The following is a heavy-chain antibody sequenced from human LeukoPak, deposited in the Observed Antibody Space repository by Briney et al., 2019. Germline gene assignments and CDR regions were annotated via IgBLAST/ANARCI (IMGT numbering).Heavy chain of an antibody. CDR3: ARGGYCSSTSCHLLNY. Sequence: GGSLRLSCAASGFTFSSYSMNWVRQAPGKGLEWVSSISSSSSYIYYADSVKGRFTISRDNAKSSLYLQMNSLRAEDTAVYYCARGGYCSSTSCHLLNYWGQGTLVTVSS. J-gene: IGHJ4*02. CDR2: ISSSSSYI. CDR1: GFTFSSYS. V-gene: IGHV3-21*01. D-gene: IGHD2-2*01.